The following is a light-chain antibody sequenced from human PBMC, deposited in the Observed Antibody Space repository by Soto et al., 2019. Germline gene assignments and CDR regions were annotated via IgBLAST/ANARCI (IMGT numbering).Light chain of an antibody. CDR2: DVS. CDR1: SSDVGRYNY. J-gene: IGLJ3*02. CDR3: SSYTSSSTAV. Sequence: QSALTQPASVSGSPGQSITISCTGTSSDVGRYNYVSWYQQHPGKAPKLMIYDVSNRPSGVSNRFSGSKSGNTASLTISGLQAEDEADYYCSSYTSSSTAVLGGGTKLTVL. V-gene: IGLV2-14*03.